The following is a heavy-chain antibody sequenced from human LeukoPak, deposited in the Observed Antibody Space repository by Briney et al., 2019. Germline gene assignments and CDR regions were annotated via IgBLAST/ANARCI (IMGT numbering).Heavy chain of an antibody. D-gene: IGHD1-26*01. CDR2: MNPNSGNT. J-gene: IGHJ5*02. CDR3: ARGQDPGWELLENNWFDP. CDR1: GYTFTSYD. Sequence: KPGASVKVSCKASGYTFTSYDINWVRQATGQGLEWMGWMNPNSGNTGYAQKFQGRVTMTRNTSISTAYMELSSLRSEDTAVYYCARGQDPGWELLENNWFDPWGQGTLVTVSS. V-gene: IGHV1-8*01.